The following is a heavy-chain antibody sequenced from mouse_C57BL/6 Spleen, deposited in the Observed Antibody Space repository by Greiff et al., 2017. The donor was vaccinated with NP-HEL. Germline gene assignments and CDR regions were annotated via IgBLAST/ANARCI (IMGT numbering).Heavy chain of an antibody. Sequence: VKLMESGPELVKPGASVKISCKASGYAFSSSWMNWVKQRPGKGLEWIGRIYPGDGDTNYNGKFKGKATLTADKSSSTAYMQLSSLTSADSAVYFCARSPTVVAGRCFDVWGTGTTLTVSS. D-gene: IGHD1-1*01. V-gene: IGHV1-82*01. CDR1: GYAFSSSW. CDR2: IYPGDGDT. CDR3: ARSPTVVAGRCFDV. J-gene: IGHJ1*03.